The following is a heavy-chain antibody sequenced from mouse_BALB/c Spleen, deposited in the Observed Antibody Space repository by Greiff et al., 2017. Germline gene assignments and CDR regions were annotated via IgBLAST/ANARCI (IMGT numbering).Heavy chain of an antibody. J-gene: IGHJ2*01. V-gene: IGHV3-6*02. D-gene: IGHD1-1*01. Sequence: VQLQQSGPGLVKPSQSLSLTCSVTGYSITSGYYWNWIRQFPGNKLEWMGYISYDGSNNYNPSLKNRISITRDTSKNQFFLKLNSVTTEDTATYYCARGDYYGSSPYYFDYWGQGTTLTVSS. CDR1: GYSITSGYY. CDR2: ISYDGSN. CDR3: ARGDYYGSSPYYFDY.